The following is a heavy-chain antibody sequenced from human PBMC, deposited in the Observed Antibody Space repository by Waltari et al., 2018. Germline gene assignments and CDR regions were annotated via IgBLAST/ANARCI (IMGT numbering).Heavy chain of an antibody. CDR3: ATFYYDSSGYYLSFFDY. V-gene: IGHV1-24*01. Sequence: QVQLVQSGAEVKKPGASVKVSCKVSGYTLTELSMHWVRQDPGKGLGWMGGFDPEDGETIYAQKFQGRVTMTEDTSTDTAYMELSSLRSEDTAVYYCATFYYDSSGYYLSFFDYWGQGTLVTVSS. D-gene: IGHD3-22*01. CDR2: FDPEDGET. CDR1: GYTLTELS. J-gene: IGHJ4*02.